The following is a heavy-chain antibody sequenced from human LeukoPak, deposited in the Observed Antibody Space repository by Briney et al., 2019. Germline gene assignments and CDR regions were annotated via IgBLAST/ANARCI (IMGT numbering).Heavy chain of an antibody. CDR3: AKDMEGSVADYFDY. J-gene: IGHJ4*02. CDR2: ISGSGDTT. Sequence: GGSLRLSCAASGFTFSSYATSWVRQAPGKGLERVSHISGSGDTTYYADSVKGRFTISRDNSKSTLYLQMNSLRADDTAVYYCAKDMEGSVADYFDYWGQGTLVTVSS. D-gene: IGHD3-10*01. CDR1: GFTFSSYA. V-gene: IGHV3-23*01.